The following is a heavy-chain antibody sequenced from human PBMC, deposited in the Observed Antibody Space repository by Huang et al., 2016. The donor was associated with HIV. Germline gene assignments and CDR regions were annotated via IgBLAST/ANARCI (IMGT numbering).Heavy chain of an antibody. Sequence: QVQLVQSGAEVKTPGSSVKVSCKASGGTFSKYAISWVRQAPGQGLGWMGVIIPMFGTPNYARKFQGRVTITADDSTSTTYVEVSSLRSEDTALYYCARGQLGSYGDYDVLYWGQGTLVTVSS. CDR2: IIPMFGTP. V-gene: IGHV1-69*13. CDR1: GGTFSKYA. J-gene: IGHJ4*02. D-gene: IGHD4-17*01. CDR3: ARGQLGSYGDYDVLY.